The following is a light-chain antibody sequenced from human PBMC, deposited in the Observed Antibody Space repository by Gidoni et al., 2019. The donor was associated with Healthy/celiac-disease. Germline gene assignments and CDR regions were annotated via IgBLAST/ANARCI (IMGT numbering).Light chain of an antibody. CDR3: MQALQAPRT. J-gene: IGKJ1*01. CDR1: QSLLHSNGYNY. CDR2: LGS. Sequence: DIVMTQSPLSLPVTPGEPASISCRSSQSLLHSNGYNYLDWYLQKPGQSPQLLIYLGSNRASGVPDRFSGSGSGTDFTLKINRVEAEDVGVYYCMQALQAPRTFXQXTKVEIK. V-gene: IGKV2-28*01.